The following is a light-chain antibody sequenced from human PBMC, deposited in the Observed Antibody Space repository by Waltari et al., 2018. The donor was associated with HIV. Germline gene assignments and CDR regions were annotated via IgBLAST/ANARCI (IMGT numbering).Light chain of an antibody. J-gene: IGKJ5*01. V-gene: IGKV2-30*01. CDR1: QSLLYSDGNTC. Sequence: VVVTQSPLSLPVSRGQSASISCNSSQSLLYSDGNTCLNWFHQRPGQSPMSLICWVSNRDSWVPDRFSGSGSGTDFTLKISRVESEYVVVYYCMQGTHWPISFCQVTRLEIK. CDR2: WVS. CDR3: MQGTHWPIS.